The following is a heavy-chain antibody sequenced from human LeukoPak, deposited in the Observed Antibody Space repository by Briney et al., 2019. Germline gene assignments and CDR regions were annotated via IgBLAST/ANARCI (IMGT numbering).Heavy chain of an antibody. CDR2: ISSSSSTI. D-gene: IGHD1-26*01. J-gene: IGHJ1*01. V-gene: IGHV3-48*01. CDR3: ARVPLSVGSYGAFAEYFQH. CDR1: GFTFSTYG. Sequence: TGGSLRLSCAASGFTFSTYGMHWVRQAPGTGLEWVSYISSSSSTIYYADSVKGRFTISRDNAKNSLYLQMNSLRAEDTAVYYCARVPLSVGSYGAFAEYFQHWGQGTLVTVSS.